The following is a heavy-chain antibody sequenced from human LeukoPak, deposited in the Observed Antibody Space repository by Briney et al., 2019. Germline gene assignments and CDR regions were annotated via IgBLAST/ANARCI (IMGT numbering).Heavy chain of an antibody. CDR3: ARAAMGFDY. D-gene: IGHD5-18*01. Sequence: PGGSLRLSCAASGFTFSSYAMHWVRQAPGKGLEWVAVISYDGSNRYYADSVKGRFTISRDNSKNTLYLQMNSLRAEDTAVYYCARAAMGFDYWGQGTLVTVSS. CDR2: ISYDGSNR. CDR1: GFTFSSYA. V-gene: IGHV3-30-3*01. J-gene: IGHJ4*02.